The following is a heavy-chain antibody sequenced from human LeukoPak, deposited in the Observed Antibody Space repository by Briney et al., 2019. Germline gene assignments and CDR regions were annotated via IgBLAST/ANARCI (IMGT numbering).Heavy chain of an antibody. V-gene: IGHV4-39*07. CDR1: GGSISSSRYY. Sequence: PSETLSLTCTVSGGSISSSRYYWGWIRQPPGKGLEWIGSIYYSGNTYYNPSLKSRVTISVDTSKNQFSLKLNSVTAADTAVYYCARDGGYSGYDNLDYWGQGTLVTVSS. CDR3: ARDGGYSGYDNLDY. J-gene: IGHJ4*02. CDR2: IYYSGNT. D-gene: IGHD5-12*01.